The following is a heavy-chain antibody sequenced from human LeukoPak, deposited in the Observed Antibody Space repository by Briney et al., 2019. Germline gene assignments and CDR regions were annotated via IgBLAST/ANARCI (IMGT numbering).Heavy chain of an antibody. D-gene: IGHD5-12*01. Sequence: GGSLRLSCAASGFTFSSYEMNWVRQAPWKGLEWVSYISSSGSTIYYADSVKGRFTISRDNAKNSLYLQMNSLRAEDTAVYYCARGQGAYSGYDYDYWGQGTLVTVSS. CDR3: ARGQGAYSGYDYDY. J-gene: IGHJ4*02. V-gene: IGHV3-48*03. CDR1: GFTFSSYE. CDR2: ISSSGSTI.